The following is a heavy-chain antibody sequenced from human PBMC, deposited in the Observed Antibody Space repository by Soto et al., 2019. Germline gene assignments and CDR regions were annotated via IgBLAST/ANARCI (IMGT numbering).Heavy chain of an antibody. CDR2: INGGSTT. J-gene: IGHJ6*02. CDR1: GFSFSSYA. V-gene: IGHV3-23*01. Sequence: PGWSLRLSCAASGFSFSSYAMNWVRQAPGKGLEWVTTINGGSTTYYADSVKGRFTISRDNSKNTLYLQMNGLRAEDTAVYYCAKDKDWSGVYGMDVWGQGTTVTVSS. D-gene: IGHD3-3*01. CDR3: AKDKDWSGVYGMDV.